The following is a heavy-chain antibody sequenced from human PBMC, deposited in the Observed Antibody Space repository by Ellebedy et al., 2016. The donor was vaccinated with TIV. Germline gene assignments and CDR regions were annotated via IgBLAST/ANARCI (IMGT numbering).Heavy chain of an antibody. J-gene: IGHJ4*02. V-gene: IGHV3-21*01. D-gene: IGHD6-13*01. CDR1: GFTFTNYY. CDR3: AKAAAGSQDRLDY. Sequence: GGSLRLXXSASGFTFTNYYFNWVRQAPGKGLEWVASISSSSTYIYYADSVKGRFTVSRDNARDTLFLQMNSLRVEDTAIYYCAKAAAGSQDRLDYWGQGTLVSVSS. CDR2: ISSSSTYI.